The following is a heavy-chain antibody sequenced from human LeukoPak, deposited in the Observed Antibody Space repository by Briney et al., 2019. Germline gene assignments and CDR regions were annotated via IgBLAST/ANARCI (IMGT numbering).Heavy chain of an antibody. J-gene: IGHJ4*02. V-gene: IGHV4-61*02. CDR3: ATALPFRIDY. Sequence: SSETLSLTCTVSGGSISSGSYYWSWIRQPAGEGLEWIGRIYTSGSTNYNPSLKSRVTMSVDTSKNQFSLKLSSVTAADTAVYYCATALPFRIDYWGQGTLVTVSS. CDR2: IYTSGST. D-gene: IGHD2/OR15-2a*01. CDR1: GGSISSGSYY.